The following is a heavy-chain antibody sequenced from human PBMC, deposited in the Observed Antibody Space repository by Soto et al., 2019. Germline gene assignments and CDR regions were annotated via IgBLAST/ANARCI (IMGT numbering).Heavy chain of an antibody. CDR2: TRNKANSYTT. Sequence: GGSLRLSCAASGFTFSDHYMDWVRQAPGKGLEWVGRTRNKANSYTTEYAASVKGRFTISRDDSKNSLYLQMNSLKTEDTAVYYCARPPLYFWSYYDYWGQGTLVTVSS. J-gene: IGHJ4*02. D-gene: IGHD3-3*01. CDR3: ARPPLYFWSYYDY. CDR1: GFTFSDHY. V-gene: IGHV3-72*01.